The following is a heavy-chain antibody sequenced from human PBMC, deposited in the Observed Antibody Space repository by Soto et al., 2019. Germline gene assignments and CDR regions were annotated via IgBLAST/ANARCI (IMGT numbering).Heavy chain of an antibody. D-gene: IGHD3-9*01. CDR2: IYAGGNT. CDR1: GFSVTSNY. V-gene: IGHV3-53*01. CDR3: ARVTTFYDILTSSYALNYFDY. Sequence: VQLVESGGTLVQPGGSLRPSCAASGFSVTSNYMTWVRQAPGKGLECVSVIYAGGNTYYPDSVKGRFTISSDNSKNTLFLQMNNLRAEDTAVYYCARVTTFYDILTSSYALNYFDYWGQGTRVTVSS. J-gene: IGHJ4*02.